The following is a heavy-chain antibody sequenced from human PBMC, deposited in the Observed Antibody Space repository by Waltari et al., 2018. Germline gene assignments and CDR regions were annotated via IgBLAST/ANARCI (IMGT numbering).Heavy chain of an antibody. CDR1: GYTFTSYD. V-gene: IGHV1-8*01. CDR3: ARGPTLSYYYDSSGYYNY. D-gene: IGHD3-22*01. CDR2: KNPNSGNT. J-gene: IGHJ4*02. Sequence: QVQLVQSGAEVKKPGASVKVSCKASGYTFTSYDIHWVRQATGQGLEWVGGKNPNSGNTGYAQKFQDRVTMTRNTAISTAYMERSSLRSEDTAVYYCARGPTLSYYYDSSGYYNYWGQGTLVTVSS.